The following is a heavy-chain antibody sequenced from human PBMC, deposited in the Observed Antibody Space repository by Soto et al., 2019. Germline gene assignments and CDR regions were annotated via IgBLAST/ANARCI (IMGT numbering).Heavy chain of an antibody. Sequence: SGPTLVNPTQTLPLTCIVSGFSLSTRGEGVGWIRQPPGKALEWLGVIYWNDNQRYSPSLKNRLTITKDTSKNQVVLTMANMGPVDTATYYCAHRPPLGGIATPRTWFDTWGQGTLVTVSS. D-gene: IGHD6-13*01. J-gene: IGHJ5*02. CDR3: AHRPPLGGIATPRTWFDT. CDR2: IYWNDNQ. CDR1: GFSLSTRGEG. V-gene: IGHV2-5*01.